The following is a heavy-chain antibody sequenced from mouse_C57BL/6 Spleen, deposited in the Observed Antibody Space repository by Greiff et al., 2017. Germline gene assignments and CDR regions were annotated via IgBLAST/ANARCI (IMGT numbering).Heavy chain of an antibody. V-gene: IGHV5-4*03. CDR1: GFTFSSYA. D-gene: IGHD2-4*01. J-gene: IGHJ3*01. CDR2: ISDGGSYT. CDR3: ARRHYDVAWFAY. Sequence: EVMLVESGGGLVKPGGSLKLSCAASGFTFSSYAMSWVRQTPEKRLEWVATISDGGSYTYYPDNVKGRFTISRDNAKNNLYLQMSHLKSEDTAMCYCARRHYDVAWFAYWGQGTLVTVSA.